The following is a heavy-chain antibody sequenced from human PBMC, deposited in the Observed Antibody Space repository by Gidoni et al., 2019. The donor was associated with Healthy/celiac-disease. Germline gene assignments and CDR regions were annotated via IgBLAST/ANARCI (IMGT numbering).Heavy chain of an antibody. CDR3: ARGRSSGWYGFGY. J-gene: IGHJ4*02. CDR2: TSYRSKWYN. V-gene: IGHV6-1*01. D-gene: IGHD6-19*01. Sequence: LGRTSYRSKWYNDYAVSVKSRITINPDTSKNQFSLQLNSVTPEDTAVYYCARGRSSGWYGFGYWGQGTLVTVSS.